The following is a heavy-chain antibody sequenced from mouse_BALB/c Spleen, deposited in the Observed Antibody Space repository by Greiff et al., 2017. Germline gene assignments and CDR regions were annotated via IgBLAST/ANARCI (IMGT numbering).Heavy chain of an antibody. V-gene: IGHV3-2*02. Sequence: DVKLQESGPGLVKPSQSLSLTCTVTGYSITSDYAWNWIRQFPGNKLEWMGYISYSGSTSYNPSLKSRISITRDTSKNQFFLQLNSVTTEDTATYYCATATGWYFDVWGAGTTVTVSS. CDR1: GYSITSDYA. CDR3: ATATGWYFDV. CDR2: ISYSGST. D-gene: IGHD1-2*01. J-gene: IGHJ1*01.